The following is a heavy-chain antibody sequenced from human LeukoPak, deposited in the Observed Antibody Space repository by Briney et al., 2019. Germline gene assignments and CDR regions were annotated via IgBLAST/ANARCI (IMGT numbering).Heavy chain of an antibody. CDR2: TYYRSKWSN. CDR3: ARELISSGYVDAFDI. Sequence: SQTLSLTCVISGDSVSSNSAAWNWIRQSPSRGLEWLGRTYYRSKWSNDYAVSVKSRITINPDTSKNQFSLQLNFVTPEDTAVYYCARELISSGYVDAFDIWGQGTMVTVSS. CDR1: GDSVSSNSAA. V-gene: IGHV6-1*01. D-gene: IGHD3-22*01. J-gene: IGHJ3*02.